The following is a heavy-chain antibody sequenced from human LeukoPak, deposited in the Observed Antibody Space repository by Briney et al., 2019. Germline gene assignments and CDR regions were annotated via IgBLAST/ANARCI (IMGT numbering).Heavy chain of an antibody. J-gene: IGHJ4*02. CDR2: ISSSGSTI. V-gene: IGHV3-48*03. D-gene: IGHD5-18*01. CDR3: ARDRRIQLWTHFDY. Sequence: GGSLRLSCAASGFTFSSYEMNWARQAPGKGLEWVSYISSSGSTIYYADSVKGRFTISRDNAKNSLYLQMNSLRAEDTAVYYCARDRRIQLWTHFDYWGQGTLVTVSS. CDR1: GFTFSSYE.